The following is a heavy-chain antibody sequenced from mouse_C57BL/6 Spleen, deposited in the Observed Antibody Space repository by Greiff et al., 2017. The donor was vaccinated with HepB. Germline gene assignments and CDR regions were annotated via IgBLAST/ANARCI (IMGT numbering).Heavy chain of an antibody. CDR2: INPSSGYT. Sequence: VQLQESGAELARPGASVKMSCKASGYTFTSYTMHWVKQRPGQGLEWIGYINPSSGYTKYNQKFKDKATLTADKSSSTAYMQLSSLTSEDSAVYYCARDYGSSYEGDYWGQGTTLTVSS. CDR1: GYTFTSYT. D-gene: IGHD1-1*01. V-gene: IGHV1-4*01. CDR3: ARDYGSSYEGDY. J-gene: IGHJ2*01.